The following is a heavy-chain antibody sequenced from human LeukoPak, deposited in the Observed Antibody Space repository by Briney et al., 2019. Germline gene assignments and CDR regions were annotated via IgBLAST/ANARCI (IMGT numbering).Heavy chain of an antibody. J-gene: IGHJ4*02. Sequence: GRSLRLSCAASGFTFSSYGMHWVRQAPGKGLEWVAVISYDGSNKYYADSVKGRFTISRDNSKNTLYLQMNSLRAEDTAVYYCAKDHRTLLRYFDRHIDYWGQGTLVTVSS. CDR3: AKDHRTLLRYFDRHIDY. CDR1: GFTFSSYG. D-gene: IGHD3-9*01. CDR2: ISYDGSNK. V-gene: IGHV3-30*18.